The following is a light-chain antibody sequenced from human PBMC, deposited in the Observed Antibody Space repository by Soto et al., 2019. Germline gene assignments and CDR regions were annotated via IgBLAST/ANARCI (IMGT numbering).Light chain of an antibody. CDR3: QQYNSYSPLT. CDR1: QDIRND. V-gene: IGKV1-6*01. Sequence: AIQMTQSPSSLSASVGDRVTITCRASQDIRNDLAWYQQKPGKPPKVLIYGASTLQSGVPSRFGGSRSGTDFTLTITSLQPEDFATYYCQQYNSYSPLTFGGGTKVEIK. CDR2: GAS. J-gene: IGKJ4*01.